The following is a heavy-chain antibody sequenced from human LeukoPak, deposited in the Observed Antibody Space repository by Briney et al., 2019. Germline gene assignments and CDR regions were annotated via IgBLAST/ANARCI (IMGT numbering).Heavy chain of an antibody. V-gene: IGHV3-74*01. CDR2: IKSDGSST. CDR3: ARGGDSSNWYPGYFDY. CDR1: GFTFSNYW. J-gene: IGHJ4*03. D-gene: IGHD6-13*01. Sequence: PGGSLRLSCAASGFTFSNYWMHWVRQAPGKGPVWVLRIKSDGSSTRFADSVQGRFTISRDNGKNTLYLQMNSLRAEDTAVYYCARGGDSSNWYPGYFDYWGQGALVTVSS.